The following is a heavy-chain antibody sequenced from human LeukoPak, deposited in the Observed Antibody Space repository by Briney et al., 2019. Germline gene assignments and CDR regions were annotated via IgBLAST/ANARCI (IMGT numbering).Heavy chain of an antibody. V-gene: IGHV1-18*01. CDR1: GYTFTSYG. Sequence: ASVKVSCKASGYTFTSYGISWVRQAPGQGLEWMGWISAYNGNTNYAQKLQGRVTMTTDTSTSTAYMELRSLRSDDTAVYYCARDSLRYFDWLFFKSLGKKYYFDYWGQGTLVTVSS. CDR3: ARDSLRYFDWLFFKSLGKKYYFDY. D-gene: IGHD3-9*01. J-gene: IGHJ4*02. CDR2: ISAYNGNT.